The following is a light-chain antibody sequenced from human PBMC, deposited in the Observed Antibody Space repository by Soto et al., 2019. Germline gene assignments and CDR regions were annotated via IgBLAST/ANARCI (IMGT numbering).Light chain of an antibody. V-gene: IGKV3-20*01. CDR3: HQYGSSPRT. CDR1: QSVSRSY. CDR2: GTS. Sequence: DTVLTQSPDTLSLSPGERATLSCRASQSVSRSYLAWYQQRPGQAPRLLIYGTSSRATDIPDRFSGSGSGTYFTLTISSLEPEDFAVYFCHQYGSSPRTFGQGTKVEIK. J-gene: IGKJ1*01.